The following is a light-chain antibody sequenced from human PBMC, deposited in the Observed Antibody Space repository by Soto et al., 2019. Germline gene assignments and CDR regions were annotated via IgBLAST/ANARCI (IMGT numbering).Light chain of an antibody. V-gene: IGKV3-11*01. CDR3: QQRSNWLPLT. CDR2: DAS. Sequence: EIVLTQSPGTLSLSPGERATLSCRASQTISWYLAWYQQKPGQAPRLLIYDASKRAPGIPARFSGSGSGTDFTLTISSLEPEDLAVYYCQQRSNWLPLTFGGGTKVEIK. J-gene: IGKJ4*01. CDR1: QTISWY.